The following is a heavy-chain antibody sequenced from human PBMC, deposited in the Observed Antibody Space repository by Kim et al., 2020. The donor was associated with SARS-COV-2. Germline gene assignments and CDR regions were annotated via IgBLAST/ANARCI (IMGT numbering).Heavy chain of an antibody. D-gene: IGHD3-3*01. V-gene: IGHV3-48*02. J-gene: IGHJ3*02. CDR3: ARDLVTFWSGYYSDAFDI. CDR1: GFTFSSYS. CDR2: ISSSSSTI. Sequence: GGSLRLSCAASGFTFSSYSMNWVRQAPGKGLEWVSYISSSSSTIYYADSVKGRFTISRDNAKNSLYLQMNSLRDEDTAVYYCARDLVTFWSGYYSDAFDIWGQGTMVTVSS.